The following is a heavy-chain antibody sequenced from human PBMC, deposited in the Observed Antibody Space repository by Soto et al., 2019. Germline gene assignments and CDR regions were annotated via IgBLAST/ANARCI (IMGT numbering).Heavy chain of an antibody. CDR2: SSAYNGNT. CDR3: AGDLLYSVPPNWFDP. J-gene: IGHJ5*02. D-gene: IGHD2-15*01. Sequence: QVQLVQSGAEVKKPGASVKVSCKASGYTFTSYGISWVRQAPGQGLEWMGWSSAYNGNTNYAQKLQGRVTMTTDTSTSTAYMELRSLRSDDTAVYYCAGDLLYSVPPNWFDPWGQGTLVTVSS. V-gene: IGHV1-18*01. CDR1: GYTFTSYG.